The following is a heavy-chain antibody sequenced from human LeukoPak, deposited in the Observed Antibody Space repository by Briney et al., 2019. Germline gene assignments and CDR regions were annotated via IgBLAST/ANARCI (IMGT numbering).Heavy chain of an antibody. CDR3: ARATDYYDSSGYPFDP. J-gene: IGHJ5*02. CDR1: DYTFTSYG. V-gene: IGHV1-18*01. D-gene: IGHD3-22*01. Sequence: ASVKVSCKASDYTFTSYGISWVRQAPGQGLEWMGWISAYNGNTNYAQKLQGRVTMTTDTSTSTAYMELRSLRSDDTAVYYCARATDYYDSSGYPFDPWGQGTLVTVSS. CDR2: ISAYNGNT.